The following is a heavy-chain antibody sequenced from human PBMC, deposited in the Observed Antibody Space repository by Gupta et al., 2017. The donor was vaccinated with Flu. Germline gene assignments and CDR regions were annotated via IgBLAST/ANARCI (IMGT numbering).Heavy chain of an antibody. CDR1: GIRFSIYA. Sequence: QVQLVESGGGVVQPGRSLRLSCAASGIRFSIYAMHWVRQSPGKGLEWVAVVSYDGNTIYYADSVKGRFTISRDNSKNTLYLQMSSLRSEDTAVYHCAKQYCGGDCYSRYFDLWGRGTPVTVSS. J-gene: IGHJ2*01. V-gene: IGHV3-30*18. CDR2: VSYDGNTI. CDR3: AKQYCGGDCYSRYFDL. D-gene: IGHD2-21*02.